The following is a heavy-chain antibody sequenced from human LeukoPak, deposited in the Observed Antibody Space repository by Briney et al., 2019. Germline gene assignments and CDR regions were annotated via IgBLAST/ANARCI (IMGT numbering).Heavy chain of an antibody. CDR3: AREKIAMRAFDS. CDR1: GESFSGYY. J-gene: IGHJ4*02. Sequence: KSSETLSLTCAVYGESFSGYYWSWIRQPPGKALEWIGQINESGSTNYNPSLKSRVTISVDTSKNQFSLRLNSVTAADTAIYYCAREKIAMRAFDSWGQGTLVTVSS. V-gene: IGHV4-34*01. CDR2: INESGST. D-gene: IGHD2-2*01.